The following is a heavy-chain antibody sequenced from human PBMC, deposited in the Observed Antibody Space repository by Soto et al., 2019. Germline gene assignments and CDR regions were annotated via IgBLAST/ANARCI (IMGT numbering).Heavy chain of an antibody. CDR1: GGSISSYY. D-gene: IGHD3-3*01. CDR2: IYYSGST. J-gene: IGHJ4*02. CDR3: ARANWEWLLDY. Sequence: SETLSLTCTVSGGSISSYYWSWIRQPPGKGLEWIGYIYYSGSTNYNPSLKSRVTISVDMSKNQFSLKLSSVTAADTAVYYCARANWEWLLDYWGQGTLVTVS. V-gene: IGHV4-59*01.